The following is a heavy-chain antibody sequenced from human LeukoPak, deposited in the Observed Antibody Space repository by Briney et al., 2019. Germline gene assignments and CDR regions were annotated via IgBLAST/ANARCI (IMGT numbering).Heavy chain of an antibody. J-gene: IGHJ4*02. CDR2: IYIRGST. CDR1: GASISSYY. D-gene: IGHD6-13*01. Sequence: PSETLSLTCSVSGASISSYYWNWIRQPPWKGLEWIGNIYIRGSTNYNPSLKSRVTISLDTSKDQFSLKLTSVTAADSAVYYCARDSSSWAGYFDYWGQGTLVTVSS. CDR3: ARDSSSWAGYFDY. V-gene: IGHV4-59*01.